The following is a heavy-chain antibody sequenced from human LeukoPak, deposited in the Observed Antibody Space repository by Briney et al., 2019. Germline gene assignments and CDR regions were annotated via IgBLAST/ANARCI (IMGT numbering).Heavy chain of an antibody. CDR2: IIPIFGTA. J-gene: IGHJ4*02. Sequence: SVKVSCKASGGTFSSYAISWVQQAPGQGLEWMGGIIPIFGTANYAQKFQGRVTITADESTSTAYMELSSLRSEDTAVYYCARDQCSSTGCYSSYWGQGTLVTVSS. CDR1: GGTFSSYA. D-gene: IGHD2-2*01. CDR3: ARDQCSSTGCYSSY. V-gene: IGHV1-69*13.